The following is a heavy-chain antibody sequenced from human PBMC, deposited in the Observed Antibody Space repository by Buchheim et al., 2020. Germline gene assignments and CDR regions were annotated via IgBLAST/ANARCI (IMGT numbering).Heavy chain of an antibody. Sequence: QVQLVESGGGVVQPGRSLRLSCAASGFTFSSYAMHWVRQAPGKGLEWVAVISYDGSNKYYADSVKGRFTISRDNSKNTLYLQMNSLRAEDTAVYYCARDPGLYCSGGSCYQDYYYYGMDVWGQGTT. D-gene: IGHD2-15*01. CDR3: ARDPGLYCSGGSCYQDYYYYGMDV. CDR2: ISYDGSNK. V-gene: IGHV3-30-3*01. J-gene: IGHJ6*02. CDR1: GFTFSSYA.